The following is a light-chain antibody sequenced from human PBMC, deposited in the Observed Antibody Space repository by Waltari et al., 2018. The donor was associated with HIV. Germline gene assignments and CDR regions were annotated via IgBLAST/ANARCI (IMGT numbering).Light chain of an antibody. CDR3: QQYGSVPT. V-gene: IGKV3-20*01. Sequence: EIVLTQSPGTLSLSPGERATLSCTASQSGDCDLLAWNQQKPGRAPMPLLQGPSKRTTGIPDRFSGRGSGTDFTRTISRREPEDFAVYYCQQYGSVPTFGGGTKVEIK. CDR2: GPS. J-gene: IGKJ4*01. CDR1: QSGDCDL.